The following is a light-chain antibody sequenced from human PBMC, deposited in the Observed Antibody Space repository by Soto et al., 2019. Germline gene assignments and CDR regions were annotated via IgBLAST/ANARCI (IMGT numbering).Light chain of an antibody. CDR3: MQPLQSWT. J-gene: IGKJ1*01. Sequence: DIVMTQSPLSLPVTPGEPASISCRSSQSLLHSNGYNYLDWYLQKPGQSPQLLSYLGSNRASGVPYRFSGSGSGTDFILKISRVEAEDVGVYYCMQPLQSWTFGQGTKVEIK. CDR1: QSLLHSNGYNY. CDR2: LGS. V-gene: IGKV2-28*01.